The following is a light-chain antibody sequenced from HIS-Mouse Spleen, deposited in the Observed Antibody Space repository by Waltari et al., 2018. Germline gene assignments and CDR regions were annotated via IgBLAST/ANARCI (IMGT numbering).Light chain of an antibody. J-gene: IGLJ1*01. CDR2: QDS. V-gene: IGLV3-1*01. CDR1: KLGDKY. CDR3: QAWDSSPSYV. Sequence: SYELTQPPSVSVSPGQTASITCSGDKLGDKYACWYQQKPGQSPVLVIYQDSKRPPGIPERFSGSNSGNTAPLTISGTQAMDEADYYCQAWDSSPSYVFGTGTKVTVL.